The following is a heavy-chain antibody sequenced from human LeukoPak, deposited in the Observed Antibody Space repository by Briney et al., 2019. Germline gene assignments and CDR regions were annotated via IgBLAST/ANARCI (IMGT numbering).Heavy chain of an antibody. V-gene: IGHV4-30-4*08. J-gene: IGHJ5*02. CDR3: ARKLRGSRIVVITTPWFDP. D-gene: IGHD3-22*01. Sequence: SETLSLTCTVPGGSISSGDYYWSWIRQPPGTGLEWIGYIYYSGSTYYNPSLKSRVTISVDTSKNQFSLKLSSVTAADTAVYYCARKLRGSRIVVITTPWFDPWGQGTLVTVSS. CDR1: GGSISSGDYY. CDR2: IYYSGST.